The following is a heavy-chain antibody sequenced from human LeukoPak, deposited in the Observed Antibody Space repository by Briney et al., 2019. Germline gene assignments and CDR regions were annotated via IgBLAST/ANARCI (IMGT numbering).Heavy chain of an antibody. J-gene: IGHJ4*02. CDR3: ARSSAWAHFDN. D-gene: IGHD2-15*01. V-gene: IGHV1-8*01. CDR2: MNPNTGYT. Sequence: ASVKVSCKASGYTFTSYDIIWVRQATGQGLEWMGWMNPNTGYTGYAHQFQGRITMTRNTAISTAYMDLSSLNSQYTAVYYCARSSAWAHFDNWGQGTLVTVSS. CDR1: GYTFTSYD.